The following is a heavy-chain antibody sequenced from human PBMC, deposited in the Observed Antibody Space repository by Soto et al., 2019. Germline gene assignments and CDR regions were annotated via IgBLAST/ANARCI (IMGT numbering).Heavy chain of an antibody. D-gene: IGHD2-2*01. Sequence: PSETLSLTCSVSGGSISSSSYSWGWIRQPPGKGLEWIGTIYYSGSTHYNPSLEGRVAISADTPNNQLSLRLSSVTAADTAVYYCGRQPGHCGSTTCFGQYSVDVWGQGTTVTVSS. CDR3: GRQPGHCGSTTCFGQYSVDV. J-gene: IGHJ6*02. CDR1: GGSISSSSYS. CDR2: IYYSGST. V-gene: IGHV4-39*01.